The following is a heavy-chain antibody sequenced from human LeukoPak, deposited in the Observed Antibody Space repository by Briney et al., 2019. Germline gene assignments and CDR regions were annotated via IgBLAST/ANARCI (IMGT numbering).Heavy chain of an antibody. Sequence: GASVKVSCKASGYTFTGYYMHWVRQAPGQGLEWMGWINPNSGGTNYTQNFQGRVTMTRDTSISTAYMELSRLRSDDTAVYYCARSRASVGTSTYSDYWGQGTLVTVSS. D-gene: IGHD1-26*01. CDR3: ARSRASVGTSTYSDY. CDR1: GYTFTGYY. CDR2: INPNSGGT. V-gene: IGHV1-2*02. J-gene: IGHJ4*02.